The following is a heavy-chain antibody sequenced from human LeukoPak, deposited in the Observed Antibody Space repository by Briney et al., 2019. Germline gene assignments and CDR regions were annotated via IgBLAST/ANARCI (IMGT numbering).Heavy chain of an antibody. D-gene: IGHD1-14*01. J-gene: IGHJ4*02. CDR1: GFTFSSYE. CDR3: AGGPDHLLY. CDR2: ISSSGSTI. V-gene: IGHV3-48*03. Sequence: PGGSLRLSCAASGFTFSSYEMNWVRQAPGKGLEWVSYISSSGSTIYYADSVKGRFTISRDNAKNSLYLQMNSLRAEDTAVYYCAGGPDHLLYWGQGTLVTVSS.